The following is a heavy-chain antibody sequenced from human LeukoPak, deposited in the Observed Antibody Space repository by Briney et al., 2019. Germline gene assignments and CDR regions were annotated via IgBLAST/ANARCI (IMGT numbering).Heavy chain of an antibody. CDR3: ARGALGDYCNYD. CDR1: GFTFSSYS. J-gene: IGHJ4*02. V-gene: IGHV3-21*01. CDR2: IGSSSTYI. D-gene: IGHD4-11*01. Sequence: GGSLRLSCAASGFTFSSYSMNWVRQAPGKGLEWVSSIGSSSTYIYYADSVKGRFTISRDNAKNSLYLQINSLRVEDTAVYYCARGALGDYCNYDWGQGTLVTVSS.